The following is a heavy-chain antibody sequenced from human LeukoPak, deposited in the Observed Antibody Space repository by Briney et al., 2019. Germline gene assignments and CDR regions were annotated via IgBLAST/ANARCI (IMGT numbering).Heavy chain of an antibody. CDR3: ARLRDGSNWFDP. D-gene: IGHD5-24*01. CDR2: IYPGNSDT. V-gene: IGHV5-51*01. J-gene: IGHJ5*02. Sequence: GESLKISCKGSGYSFTNYWINWVRQMPGKGLEWMGIIYPGNSDTRYSPSFQGQVTISADKSIGTAYLQWSSLMASDTAMYYCARLRDGSNWFDPWGQGTLVTVSS. CDR1: GYSFTNYW.